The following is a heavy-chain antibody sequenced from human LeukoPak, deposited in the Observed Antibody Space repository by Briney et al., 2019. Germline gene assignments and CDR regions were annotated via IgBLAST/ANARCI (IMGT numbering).Heavy chain of an antibody. CDR1: GGSISSYY. V-gene: IGHV4-34*01. J-gene: IGHJ4*02. CDR2: INHSGST. D-gene: IGHD6-19*01. CDR3: AREIRDSSGWADY. Sequence: SETLSLTCTVSGGSISSYYWSWIRQPPGKGLEWIGEINHSGSTNYNPSLKSRVTISVDTSKNQFSLKLSSVTAADTAVYYCAREIRDSSGWADYWGQGTLVTVSS.